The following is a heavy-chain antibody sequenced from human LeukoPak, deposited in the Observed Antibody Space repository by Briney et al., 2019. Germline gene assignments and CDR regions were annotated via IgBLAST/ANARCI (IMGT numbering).Heavy chain of an antibody. D-gene: IGHD2-15*01. CDR3: ARGGGGSPWLDF. CDR2: IRVFSGHT. CDR1: GYMFISYS. J-gene: IGHJ5*01. Sequence: AAVKVSCKTSGYMFISYSLTWVRKARGQGLEWMGWIRVFSGHTDYAEKLQGRLNLTVDTSTDTAYLELTSLTSDDTAICYCARGGGGSPWLDFWGQGSQVTVSS. V-gene: IGHV1-18*01.